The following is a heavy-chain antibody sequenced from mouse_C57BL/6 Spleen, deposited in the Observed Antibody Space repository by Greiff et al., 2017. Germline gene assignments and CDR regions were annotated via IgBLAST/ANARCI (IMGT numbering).Heavy chain of an antibody. CDR1: GFTFSDYG. D-gene: IGHD1-1*01. Sequence: EVQRVESGGGLVKPGGSLKLSCAASGFTFSDYGMHWVRQAPEKGLEWVAYISSGSSTIYYAATVKGRFTISSDNAKNTLFLQMTSLRSEDTAMYYCAKSVITTVVAHFDYWGQGTTLTVSS. J-gene: IGHJ2*01. CDR3: AKSVITTVVAHFDY. V-gene: IGHV5-17*01. CDR2: ISSGSSTI.